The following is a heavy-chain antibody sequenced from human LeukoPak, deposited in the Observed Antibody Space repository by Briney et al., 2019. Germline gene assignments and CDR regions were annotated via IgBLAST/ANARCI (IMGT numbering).Heavy chain of an antibody. CDR2: ISSSSSYI. CDR1: GFTFSSYS. D-gene: IGHD6-6*01. Sequence: GGSLRLSCAASGFTFSSYSMNWVRQAPGKGLEWVSSISSSSSYIHCADSVKGRFTISRDNAKNSLYLQMNSLRAEDTAVYYCARESEYSTNAFDYWGQGTLVTVSS. J-gene: IGHJ4*02. V-gene: IGHV3-21*01. CDR3: ARESEYSTNAFDY.